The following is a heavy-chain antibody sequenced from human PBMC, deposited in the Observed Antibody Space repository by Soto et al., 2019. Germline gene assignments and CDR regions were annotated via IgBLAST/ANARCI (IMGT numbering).Heavy chain of an antibody. CDR3: ARPREDGKKYYGVAV. CDR2: IYPGDSDT. J-gene: IGHJ6*04. CDR1: GYSFTSYW. Sequence: PGESLKISCKGSGYSFTSYWIGWVRQMPGKGLEWMGIIYPGDSDTRYSPSFQGQVTISADKSISTAYLQWSSLKASDTAMYYCARPREDGKKYYGVAVWGKGTTVPVAS. V-gene: IGHV5-51*01. D-gene: IGHD2-15*01.